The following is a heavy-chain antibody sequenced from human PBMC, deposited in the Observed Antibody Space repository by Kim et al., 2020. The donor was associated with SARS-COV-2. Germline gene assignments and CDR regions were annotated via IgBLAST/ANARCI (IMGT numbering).Heavy chain of an antibody. CDR1: GYSFTSYW. J-gene: IGHJ5*02. D-gene: IGHD3-10*01. V-gene: IGHV5-10-1*01. Sequence: GESLKISCKGSGYSFTSYWISWVRQMPGKGLEWMGRIDPSDSYTNYSPSFQGHVTISADKSISTAYLQWSSLKASDTAMYYCARHHPGAAFLSWVWFDPWGQGTLVTVSS. CDR2: IDPSDSYT. CDR3: ARHHPGAAFLSWVWFDP.